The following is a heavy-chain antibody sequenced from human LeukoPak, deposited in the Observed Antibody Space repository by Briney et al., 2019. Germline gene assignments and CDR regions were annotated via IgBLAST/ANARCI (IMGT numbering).Heavy chain of an antibody. CDR2: IYPGDSDT. CDR3: ARGAIAAAPPYFDY. V-gene: IGHV5-51*01. CDR1: GYRFTSYW. D-gene: IGHD6-13*01. Sequence: GGSLQISCKGSGYRFTSYWIGGARQMPGKGLEWMGIIYPGDSDTRYSPSFQGQVTISADKSISTAYLQWSSLKASDTAMYYCARGAIAAAPPYFDYWGQGTLVTVSS. J-gene: IGHJ4*02.